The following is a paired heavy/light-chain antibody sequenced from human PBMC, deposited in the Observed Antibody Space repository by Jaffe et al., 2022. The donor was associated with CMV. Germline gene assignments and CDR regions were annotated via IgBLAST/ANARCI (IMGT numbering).Light chain of an antibody. CDR1: SSDVGSYNL. V-gene: IGLV2-23*02. Sequence: QSALTQPASVSGSPGQSITISCTGTSSDVGSYNLVSWYQQHPGKAPKLMIYEVSKRPSGVSNRFSGSKSGNTASLTISGLQAEDEADYYCCSYAGSSSYVFGTGTKVTVL. CDR2: EVS. J-gene: IGLJ1*01. CDR3: CSYAGSSSYV.
Heavy chain of an antibody. CDR3: ASWGGVSYDILTGYYNPYYFDY. Sequence: QVQLVESGGGLVKPGGSLRLSCAASGFTFSDYYMSWIRQAPGKGLEWVSYISSSSSYTNYADSVKGRFTISRDNAKNSLYLQMNSLRAEDTAVYYCASWGGVSYDILTGYYNPYYFDYWGQGTLVTVSS. D-gene: IGHD3-9*01. CDR2: ISSSSSYT. V-gene: IGHV3-11*06. CDR1: GFTFSDYY. J-gene: IGHJ4*02.